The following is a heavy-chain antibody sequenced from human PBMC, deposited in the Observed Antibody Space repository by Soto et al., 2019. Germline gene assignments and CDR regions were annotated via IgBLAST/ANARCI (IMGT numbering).Heavy chain of an antibody. CDR3: GIECSSSRPCYRIGD. V-gene: IGHV1-69*01. J-gene: IGHJ4*02. CDR1: GGTFSSYS. CDR2: IIPIFGTA. Sequence: QVQLVQSGAEVKKPGSSVKVSCKASGGTFSSYSISWVRQAPGQGLEWMGGIIPIFGTANYAQKFQGRVKITADECTVTAYVELSSLGSEDTAVYYCGIECSSSRPCYRIGDWGQVNLVAVSS. D-gene: IGHD2-2*01.